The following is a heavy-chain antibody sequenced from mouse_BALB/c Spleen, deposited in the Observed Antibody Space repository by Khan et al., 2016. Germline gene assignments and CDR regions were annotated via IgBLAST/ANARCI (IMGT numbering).Heavy chain of an antibody. V-gene: IGHV3-1*02. D-gene: IGHD1-1*01. CDR2: IHYNGTT. CDR3: STYSSGSSYTY. Sequence: EVQLQESGPDLVKPSQSLSLTCTVTGYSITSGYSWHWIRQFPGNKLEWMAYIHYNGTTNYNPSLKSRFSLTRDTSKNQIILQFNSVATEDSATYYCSTYSSGSSYTYWVQCTTLTVSS. CDR1: GYSITSGYS. J-gene: IGHJ2*01.